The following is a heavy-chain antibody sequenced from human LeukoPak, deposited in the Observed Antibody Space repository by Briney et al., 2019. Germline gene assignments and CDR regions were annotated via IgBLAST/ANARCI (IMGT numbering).Heavy chain of an antibody. D-gene: IGHD2-2*02. V-gene: IGHV4-39*01. CDR1: GGSISSSSYY. J-gene: IGHJ5*02. CDR3: ASLLVVPAAIRGWFDP. Sequence: SETLSLTCTVSGGSISSSSYYWGWIRQPPGKGLEWFGSIYYSGSTYYNPSLKSRVTISVDTSKNQFSLKLSSVTAADTAVYYCASLLVVPAAIRGWFDPWGQGTLVTVSS. CDR2: IYYSGST.